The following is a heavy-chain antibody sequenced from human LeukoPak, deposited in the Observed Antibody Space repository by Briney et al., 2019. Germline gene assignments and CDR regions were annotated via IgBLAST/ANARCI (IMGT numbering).Heavy chain of an antibody. D-gene: IGHD3-10*01. Sequence: SETLSLTSTVSGGSISSSSYYWGWIRQPPGKGLEWIGSIYSSGSTNYNPSLKSRVTMSVDTSKNQFSLKVSSVTAADTAVYYCARVFDSGSQAYFYYMDVWGKGTTVTISS. J-gene: IGHJ6*03. CDR2: IYSSGST. V-gene: IGHV4-39*07. CDR3: ARVFDSGSQAYFYYMDV. CDR1: GGSISSSSYY.